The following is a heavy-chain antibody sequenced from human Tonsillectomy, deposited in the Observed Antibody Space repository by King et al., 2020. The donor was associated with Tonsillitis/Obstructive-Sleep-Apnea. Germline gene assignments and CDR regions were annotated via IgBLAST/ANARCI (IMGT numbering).Heavy chain of an antibody. CDR1: GGSISSYY. CDR3: AREGNFDAFDI. Sequence: VQLQESGPGLVKPSETLSLTCSVSGGSISSYYWSWIRQPPEKGLECIGYVDYSGSTNYNPSFKSRVTIPVDTSKNQFSLKLSSVTAADTAVYYCAREGNFDAFDIWGQGTMVAVSS. CDR2: VDYSGST. V-gene: IGHV4-59*01. J-gene: IGHJ3*02.